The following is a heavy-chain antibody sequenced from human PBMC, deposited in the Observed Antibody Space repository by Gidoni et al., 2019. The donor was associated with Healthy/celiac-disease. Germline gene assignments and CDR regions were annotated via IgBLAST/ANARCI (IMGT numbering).Heavy chain of an antibody. D-gene: IGHD3-10*01. CDR1: GFTFSSYA. Sequence: EVQLLESGGGLVQPGGSLRHPWAAPGFTFSSYAMSWVRQAPGQGLEWVSAISDSGGSTYYADSVKGRFTISRDNSKNTLYLQMNSLRAEDTAVYYCAKKGRFIDYWGQGTLVTVSS. J-gene: IGHJ4*02. CDR3: AKKGRFIDY. CDR2: ISDSGGST. V-gene: IGHV3-23*01.